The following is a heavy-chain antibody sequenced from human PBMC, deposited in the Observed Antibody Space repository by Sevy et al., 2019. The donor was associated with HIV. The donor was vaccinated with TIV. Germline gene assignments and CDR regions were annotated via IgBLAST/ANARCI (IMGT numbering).Heavy chain of an antibody. Sequence: GGSLRLSCAASGFTFTSFSMHWVRQAPGKGLEWVATISYDGSNKYYADSVKGRFTISRDNSKNYLYLQTNSLRAEDTAVYCCALERLSSNVAEYFQNWGQGTLVTVSS. CDR3: ALERLSSNVAEYFQN. D-gene: IGHD1-1*01. CDR1: GFTFTSFS. J-gene: IGHJ1*01. V-gene: IGHV3-30-3*01. CDR2: ISYDGSNK.